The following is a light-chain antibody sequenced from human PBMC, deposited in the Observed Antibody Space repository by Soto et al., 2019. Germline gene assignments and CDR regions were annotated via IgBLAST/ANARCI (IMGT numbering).Light chain of an antibody. CDR1: HRVAGY. CDR2: DAS. J-gene: IGKJ2*01. CDR3: QQYGSSPPT. V-gene: IGKV3-15*01. Sequence: EILMTQSPATLSVSPGERATLSCRASHRVAGYLAWYQQKPGQAPRLLIYDASTRATGIPARFSGSGSGTLFTLTITRLQPEDFAVYSCQQYGSSPPTFGRGTKLEIK.